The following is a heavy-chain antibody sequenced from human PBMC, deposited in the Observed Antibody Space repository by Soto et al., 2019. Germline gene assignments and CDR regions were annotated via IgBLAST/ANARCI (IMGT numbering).Heavy chain of an antibody. Sequence: PSETLSLTCAVYGGSFSGYYWSWIRQPPGKGLEWIGEINHSGSTNYNPSLKSRVTISVDTSKNQFSLKLSSVTAAGTAVYYCARPRIMTTVTSGRYFQHWGQGTLVTVSS. CDR2: INHSGST. J-gene: IGHJ1*01. V-gene: IGHV4-34*01. CDR1: GGSFSGYY. D-gene: IGHD4-17*01. CDR3: ARPRIMTTVTSGRYFQH.